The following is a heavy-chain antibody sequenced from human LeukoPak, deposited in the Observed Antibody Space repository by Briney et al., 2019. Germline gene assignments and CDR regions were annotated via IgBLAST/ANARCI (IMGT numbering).Heavy chain of an antibody. CDR2: IIPIFGTA. D-gene: IGHD4-11*01. CDR1: GGTFSSYA. J-gene: IGHJ5*02. CDR3: ARPRHSNYVWFDP. V-gene: IGHV1-69*13. Sequence: SVKVSCKASGGTFSSYAISWVRQAPGQGLEWMGGIIPIFGTANYAQKFQGRVTITADESTSTAYMELSSLRSEDTAVYYCARPRHSNYVWFDPWGQGTLVTVSS.